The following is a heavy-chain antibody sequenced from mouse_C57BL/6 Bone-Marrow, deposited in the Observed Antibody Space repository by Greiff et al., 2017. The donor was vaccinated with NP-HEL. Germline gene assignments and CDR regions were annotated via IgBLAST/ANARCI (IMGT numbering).Heavy chain of an antibody. J-gene: IGHJ4*01. V-gene: IGHV1-53*01. CDR1: GYTFTSYW. Sequence: QVQLQQPGTELVKPGASVKLSCKASGYTFTSYWMHWVKQRPGQGLEWIGNIKPSNGGTNYNEKFKSKATLTVDKSSSTAYMQLSSLTSEDSAVYYCARRILLRYPYYAMDYWGQGTSVTVSS. CDR2: IKPSNGGT. CDR3: ARRILLRYPYYAMDY. D-gene: IGHD1-1*01.